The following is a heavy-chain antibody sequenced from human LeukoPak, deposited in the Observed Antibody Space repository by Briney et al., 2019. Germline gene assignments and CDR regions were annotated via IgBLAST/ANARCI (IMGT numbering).Heavy chain of an antibody. CDR3: ARTKLGYCSSTSCRYYYYYMDV. CDR2: IYTSGST. J-gene: IGHJ6*03. Sequence: SETLSLTCTVSGGSISSYYWSWIRQPAGKGLEWIGRIYTSGSTNYNPSLKSRVTMSVDTSKNQFSLKLSSVTAADTAVYYCARTKLGYCSSTSCRYYYYYMDVWGKGTTVTVSS. CDR1: GGSISSYY. V-gene: IGHV4-4*07. D-gene: IGHD2-2*01.